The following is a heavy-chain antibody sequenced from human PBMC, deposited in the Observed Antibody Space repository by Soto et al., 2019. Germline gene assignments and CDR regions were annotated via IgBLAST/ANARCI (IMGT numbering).Heavy chain of an antibody. CDR3: AREAPCGLVIFYWYFEL. V-gene: IGHV3-33*01. Sequence: QVQLVESGGGVVQPGRSLRLSCAASGFTFSSYGMHWVRQAPGKGLEWVAVIWYDGSNKYYADSVKGRFTISRDNSKNTLYLQMTRLRAEDTAVYYCAREAPCGLVIFYWYFELWGRGTLVTVSS. D-gene: IGHD3-9*01. J-gene: IGHJ2*01. CDR2: IWYDGSNK. CDR1: GFTFSSYG.